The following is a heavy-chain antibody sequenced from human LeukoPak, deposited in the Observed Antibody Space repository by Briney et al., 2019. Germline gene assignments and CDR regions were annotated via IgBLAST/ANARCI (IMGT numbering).Heavy chain of an antibody. Sequence: PGGSLRLSCAASGFTFSSYAMHWVRQAPGKGLEWVSSISSTSSNIYYADSLKGRFTISRDNAKNSLYLQMNSLRAEDTAVYYCARGNTAMVTLWGQGTLVTVSS. CDR2: ISSTSSNI. J-gene: IGHJ4*02. CDR1: GFTFSSYA. D-gene: IGHD5-18*01. V-gene: IGHV3-21*01. CDR3: ARGNTAMVTL.